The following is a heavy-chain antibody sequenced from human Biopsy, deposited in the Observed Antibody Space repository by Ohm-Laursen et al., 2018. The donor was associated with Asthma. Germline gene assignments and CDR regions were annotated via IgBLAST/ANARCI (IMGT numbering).Heavy chain of an antibody. D-gene: IGHD4-23*01. V-gene: IGHV3-30*03. CDR3: ARTHERWTSIQDDALDI. CDR2: ISYDGVNK. Sequence: SLRLSCAASGFTFSIYDIHWVRQAPGKGLEWVAVISYDGVNKFYGDSVKGRFTLSRDNSRNTLYLQMNSLRVEGTAIYYCARTHERWTSIQDDALDIWGQGTMVIVSS. J-gene: IGHJ3*02. CDR1: GFTFSIYD.